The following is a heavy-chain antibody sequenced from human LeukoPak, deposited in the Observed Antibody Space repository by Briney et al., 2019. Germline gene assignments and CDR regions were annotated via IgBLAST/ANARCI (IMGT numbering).Heavy chain of an antibody. D-gene: IGHD3-16*01. Sequence: SEPLSLLCRVSGVLIRSGSKYWGWIRQPPGKTLEWIWSIYCSRITYYNSSLKSRVIIFIDHAKNHFSLHLSSVTAADTAVYYCARRGGDMPARGFMDVWGKGTTVTVSS. J-gene: IGHJ6*03. CDR2: IYCSRIT. CDR1: GVLIRSGSKY. V-gene: IGHV4-39*07. CDR3: ARRGGDMPARGFMDV.